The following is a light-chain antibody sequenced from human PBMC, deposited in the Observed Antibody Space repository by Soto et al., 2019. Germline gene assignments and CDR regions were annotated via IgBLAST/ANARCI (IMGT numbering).Light chain of an antibody. J-gene: IGLJ1*01. V-gene: IGLV2-14*01. CDR2: EVS. CDR1: SSDVGGYNY. Sequence: QSALTQPASVSGSPGQSITISCTGTSSDVGGYNYVSWYQQQPGKVPKLMIYEVSNRPSGVSNRFSGSKSGNTASLTISGLQAEDEADYYCSSYTSSSTYVFGTGTKVTVL. CDR3: SSYTSSSTYV.